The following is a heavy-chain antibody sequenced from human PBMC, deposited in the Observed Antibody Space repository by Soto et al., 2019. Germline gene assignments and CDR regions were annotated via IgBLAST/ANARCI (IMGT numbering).Heavy chain of an antibody. J-gene: IGHJ6*02. CDR2: ISAYNGNT. Sequence: ASVKVSCKASGYTFTSYGISWVRQAPGQGLEWMGWISAYNGNTNYAQKLQGRVTMTTDTSTSTAYMELRSLRSDDTAVYYCAREQVVGATYYYGMDVWGQGTTVTVSS. CDR1: GYTFTSYG. V-gene: IGHV1-18*01. CDR3: AREQVVGATYYYGMDV. D-gene: IGHD1-26*01.